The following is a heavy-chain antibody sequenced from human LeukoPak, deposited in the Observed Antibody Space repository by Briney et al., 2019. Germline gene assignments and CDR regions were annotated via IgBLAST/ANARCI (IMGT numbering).Heavy chain of an antibody. CDR3: ARGFTNAWSVVDY. CDR1: AGSISSGRYY. D-gene: IGHD2-8*02. CDR2: IYTSGST. V-gene: IGHV4-61*02. Sequence: SQTLSLTCTVSAGSISSGRYYWSWIRQPAGKGLEWIGRIYTSGSTNYNPSLKSRVTISVDTSKNRFSLKLSSVTAADTAVYYCARGFTNAWSVVDYWGQGTLVTVSS. J-gene: IGHJ4*02.